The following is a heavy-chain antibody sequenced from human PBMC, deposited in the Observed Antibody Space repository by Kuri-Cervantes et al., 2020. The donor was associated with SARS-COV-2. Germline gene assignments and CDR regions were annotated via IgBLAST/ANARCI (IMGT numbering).Heavy chain of an antibody. J-gene: IGHJ6*02. Sequence: GGSLRLSCAASGFTFSSYSMNWFRQAPGKGLEWVGFIRSNSHGGAAESAASVKGRFTISRDDSKSIAYLQMNSLKTEDTAVYYCTRLRGFGPLLHGLDVWGQGTTVTVSS. CDR2: IRSNSHGGAA. CDR1: GFTFSSYS. CDR3: TRLRGFGPLLHGLDV. D-gene: IGHD6-25*01. V-gene: IGHV3-49*03.